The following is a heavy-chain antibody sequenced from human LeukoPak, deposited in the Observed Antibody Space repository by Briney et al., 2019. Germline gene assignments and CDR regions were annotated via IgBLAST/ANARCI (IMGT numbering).Heavy chain of an antibody. CDR1: GYTFTSYD. Sequence: GASVKVSCKASGYTFTSYDINWVRQATGRGLEWMGSMTPNSGNTAYAQKFQGRVTMTRTTSISTAYMELSSLRSEDTAVYYCARGASRSFDYWGQGTLVTVSS. J-gene: IGHJ4*02. V-gene: IGHV1-8*01. CDR3: ARGASRSFDY. CDR2: MTPNSGNT.